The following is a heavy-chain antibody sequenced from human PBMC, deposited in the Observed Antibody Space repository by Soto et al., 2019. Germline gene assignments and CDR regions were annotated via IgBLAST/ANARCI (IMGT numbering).Heavy chain of an antibody. CDR2: ISGSGGST. V-gene: IGHV3-23*01. CDR1: GFTFSSYA. Sequence: PGGSLRLSCAASGFTFSSYAMSWVRQAPGKGLEWASAISGSGGSTYYADSVKGRFTISRDNSKNTLYLQMNSLRAEDTAVYYCAKADTDYGTFDYWGQGTLVTVSS. D-gene: IGHD4-17*01. J-gene: IGHJ4*02. CDR3: AKADTDYGTFDY.